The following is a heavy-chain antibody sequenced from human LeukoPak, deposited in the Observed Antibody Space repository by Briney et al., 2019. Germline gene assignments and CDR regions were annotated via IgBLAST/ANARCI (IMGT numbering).Heavy chain of an antibody. CDR1: GGSISSSSYY. CDR2: IYYSGST. D-gene: IGHD2-2*01. V-gene: IGHV4-39*07. CDR3: ARACSSTSCLLY. Sequence: SETLSLTCTVSGGSISSSSYYWGWIRQPPGKGLEWIGSIYYSGSTNYNPSLKSRVTISVDKSKNQFSLKLSSVTAADTAVYYCARACSSTSCLLYWGQGTLVTVSS. J-gene: IGHJ4*02.